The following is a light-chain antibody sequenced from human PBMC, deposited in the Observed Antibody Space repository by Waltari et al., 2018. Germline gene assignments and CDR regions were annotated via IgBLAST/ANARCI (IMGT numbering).Light chain of an antibody. Sequence: QSVLTQPPSASGTPGQRVTISCSGSSSNIGSNPVNWYQQLPGTAPKLLFYSDNQRPSGVPDRFSGSKSGTSASLAISGLQSEDEADYYCAAWDDSLNALVFGGGTKLTVL. V-gene: IGLV1-44*01. J-gene: IGLJ2*01. CDR1: SSNIGSNP. CDR2: SDN. CDR3: AAWDDSLNALV.